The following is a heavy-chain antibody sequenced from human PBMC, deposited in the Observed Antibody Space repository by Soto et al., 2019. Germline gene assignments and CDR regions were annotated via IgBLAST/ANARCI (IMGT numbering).Heavy chain of an antibody. CDR1: GSIFSNYG. Sequence: QVQLVESGGGVVQPGKSLRLSVAASGSIFSNYGMHWVRKAPGRGLGWVALISFDGKNRNYADSVKGRFTIYRDNPKNTLYLEMNSLRPEDTAFYYCAKRGGVVGGSEHPFFEYWGQGTLVTVSS. D-gene: IGHD2-15*01. V-gene: IGHV3-30*18. CDR3: AKRGGVVGGSEHPFFEY. CDR2: ISFDGKNR. J-gene: IGHJ4*02.